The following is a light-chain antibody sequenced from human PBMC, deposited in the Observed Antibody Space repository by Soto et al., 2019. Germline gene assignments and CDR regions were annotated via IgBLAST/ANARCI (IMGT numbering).Light chain of an antibody. J-gene: IGKJ1*01. Sequence: EIVLTQSPGTLSLSPGERGTLSCRSSQSVSSSHLAWYQQKPGQAPRLLIYGASSRATGIPDRFSGSGSGTDFSLTISRLEPEDFAVYYGQQYGSSPWTFGQGTKVEVK. V-gene: IGKV3-20*01. CDR2: GAS. CDR1: QSVSSSH. CDR3: QQYGSSPWT.